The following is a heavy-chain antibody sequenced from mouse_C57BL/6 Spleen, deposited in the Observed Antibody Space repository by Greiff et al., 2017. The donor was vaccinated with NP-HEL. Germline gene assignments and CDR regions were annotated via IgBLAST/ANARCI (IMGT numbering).Heavy chain of an antibody. V-gene: IGHV1-64*01. D-gene: IGHD2-4*01. CDR3: RASYDYVLAY. J-gene: IGHJ3*01. CDR2: IHPNSGST. Sequence: QVQLQQPGAELVKPGASVKLSCKASGYTFTSYWMHWVKQRPGQGLEWIGMIHPNSGSTNYNEKFKSKATLTVDKSSSTAYMQLSSLTSEDSAVYCCRASYDYVLAYWGQGTLVTVSA. CDR1: GYTFTSYW.